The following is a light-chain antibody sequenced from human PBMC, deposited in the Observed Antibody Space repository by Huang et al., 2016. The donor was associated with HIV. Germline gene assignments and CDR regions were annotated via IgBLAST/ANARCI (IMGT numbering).Light chain of an antibody. V-gene: IGKV1D-13*01. CDR1: QEISTS. Sequence: AVQLTQFPSSLSASVGDRDVVTCRARQEISTSLAWYQQKPGMAPKRLFSAASKFQSGVSTRFSGDSAGAYFTLFITNVQPEDVATYYCQQLHDYPVTFGRGTRLDIK. CDR2: AAS. CDR3: QQLHDYPVT. J-gene: IGKJ5*01.